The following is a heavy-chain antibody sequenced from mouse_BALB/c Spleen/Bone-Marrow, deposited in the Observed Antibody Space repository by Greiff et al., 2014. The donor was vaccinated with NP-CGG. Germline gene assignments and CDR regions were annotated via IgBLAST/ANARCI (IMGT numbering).Heavy chain of an antibody. CDR1: GFNIKDTY. V-gene: IGHV14-3*02. CDR3: ASYRYARYFDV. CDR2: IDPANGNT. Sequence: EVQLQQSGAELVKPGASVKLSCTASGFNIKDTYMHWVKQRPEQGLEWIGRIDPANGNTKYDPKFQGKATITADTSSNTAYLQLSSLTSEDTAFYYCASYRYARYFDVWGAGTTVTVSS. D-gene: IGHD2-14*01. J-gene: IGHJ1*01.